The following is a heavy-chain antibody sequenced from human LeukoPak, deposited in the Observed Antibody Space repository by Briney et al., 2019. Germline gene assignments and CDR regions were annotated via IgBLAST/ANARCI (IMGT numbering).Heavy chain of an antibody. D-gene: IGHD6-19*01. J-gene: IGHJ4*02. CDR2: INTAADT. CDR1: GFAFSNYD. CDR3: VSAPPGPGWLMDH. V-gene: IGHV3-13*04. Sequence: GGSLRLSCAASGFAFSNYDMLWVRQATGKGLEWVSAINTAADTYYPDSVKGRFTISRENAKSSLYLQMNSLRVGDTAVYYCVSAPPGPGWLMDHWGKGTRVA.